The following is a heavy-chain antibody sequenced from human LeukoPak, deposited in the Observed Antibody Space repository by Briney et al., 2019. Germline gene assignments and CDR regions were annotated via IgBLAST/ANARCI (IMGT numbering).Heavy chain of an antibody. Sequence: SETLSLTCAVYGGSFSGYYWSWIRQSSGKGLEWIGEINHSGSTNYNPSLKSRVTISLDTSKNQFSLKLSSVTAADTAVYYCARGSWYDTSAFSGWGQGTLVTVSS. V-gene: IGHV4-34*01. CDR1: GGSFSGYY. CDR3: ARGSWYDTSAFSG. J-gene: IGHJ4*02. CDR2: INHSGST. D-gene: IGHD3-22*01.